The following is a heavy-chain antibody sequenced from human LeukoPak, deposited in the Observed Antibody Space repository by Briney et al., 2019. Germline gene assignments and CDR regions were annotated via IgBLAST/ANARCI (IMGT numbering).Heavy chain of an antibody. CDR2: IDPSDSYT. Sequence: GESLRISCKGSGYSFTRYWISWVRQMPGKGLEWMGRIDPSDSYTSYRPSFQGHVTISADKSISTAYLQWSSLKASDTAMYYCAKIATTGGYFDYWGQGTLVTVSS. V-gene: IGHV5-10-1*01. J-gene: IGHJ4*02. CDR1: GYSFTRYW. CDR3: AKIATTGGYFDY. D-gene: IGHD6-13*01.